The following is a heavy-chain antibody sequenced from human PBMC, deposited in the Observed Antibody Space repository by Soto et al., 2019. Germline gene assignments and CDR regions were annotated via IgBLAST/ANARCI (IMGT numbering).Heavy chain of an antibody. J-gene: IGHJ4*02. D-gene: IGHD5-12*01. CDR3: ARDSPIGSTFSGYDAIDY. V-gene: IGHV1-69*08. CDR2: IIPLRNTA. Sequence: QVHLVQSGAEVKKPGSSVKVSCKASGGPFSNDIITWVRQAPGQGLEWMGRIIPLRNTATYAQKYQSRVTLTADRSTGTAYMELNSLRSDYTAVYYCARDSPIGSTFSGYDAIDYWGQGTLVTVSS. CDR1: GGPFSNDI.